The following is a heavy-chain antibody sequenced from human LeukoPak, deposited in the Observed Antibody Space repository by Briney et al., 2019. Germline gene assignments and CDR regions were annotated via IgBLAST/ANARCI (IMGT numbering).Heavy chain of an antibody. J-gene: IGHJ5*02. CDR2: ISASGGST. V-gene: IGHV3-23*01. D-gene: IGHD3-22*01. Sequence: GGSLRLSCAASGFIFSSYAMSWVRQAPGKGLEWVSTISASGGSTYYADSVKGRFTISRDNSKNTLYLQVNSLRAEDTAVYYCARGYYHYDSSGYYSWGQGTLVTVSS. CDR1: GFIFSSYA. CDR3: ARGYYHYDSSGYYS.